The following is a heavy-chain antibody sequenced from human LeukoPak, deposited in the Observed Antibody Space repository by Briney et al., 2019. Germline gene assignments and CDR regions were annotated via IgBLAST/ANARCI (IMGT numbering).Heavy chain of an antibody. CDR2: ISSSSSYI. Sequence: GGSLRLSCAASGFTFSSYSMNWVRQAPGKGLEWVSSISSSSSYIYYADSVKGRFTISRDNAKNSLYLQMNSLRAEDTALYYCAKDLAAAGTDYYYGMDVWGQGTTVTVSS. CDR3: AKDLAAAGTDYYYGMDV. V-gene: IGHV3-21*04. CDR1: GFTFSSYS. J-gene: IGHJ6*02. D-gene: IGHD6-13*01.